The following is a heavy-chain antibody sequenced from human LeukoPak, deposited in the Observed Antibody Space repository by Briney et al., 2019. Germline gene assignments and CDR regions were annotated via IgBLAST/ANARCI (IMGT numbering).Heavy chain of an antibody. D-gene: IGHD2-2*01. Sequence: SVKVSCKASGGTFSSYAISWVRQAPGQGLEWMGRIIPILGIANYAPKFQGRVTITADKSTSTAYMELSSLRSEDTAVYYCATESGEYCSSTSCYGYYYYGMDVWGQGTTVTVSS. CDR1: GGTFSSYA. V-gene: IGHV1-69*04. CDR3: ATESGEYCSSTSCYGYYYYGMDV. J-gene: IGHJ6*02. CDR2: IIPILGIA.